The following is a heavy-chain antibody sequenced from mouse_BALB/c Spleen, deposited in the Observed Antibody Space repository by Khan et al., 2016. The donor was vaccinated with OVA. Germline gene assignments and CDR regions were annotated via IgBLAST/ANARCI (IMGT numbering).Heavy chain of an antibody. CDR1: GDSITSGY. J-gene: IGHJ3*01. Sequence: EVQLQESGPSLVKPSQTLSLTCSVTGDSITSGYWNWIRKFPGNKLEYMGYISYSGSTYYNPSLKSRISIIRDTSKNHYYLQLNSVTTENTATYYCARYDDDYDGAFAYWGQGTLVTVSS. D-gene: IGHD2-4*01. CDR3: ARYDDDYDGAFAY. CDR2: ISYSGST. V-gene: IGHV3-8*02.